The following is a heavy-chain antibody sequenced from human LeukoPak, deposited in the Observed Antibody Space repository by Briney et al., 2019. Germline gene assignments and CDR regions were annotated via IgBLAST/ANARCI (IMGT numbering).Heavy chain of an antibody. CDR3: AKDAPLSSGWD. CDR2: ISYDGSNK. Sequence: GRSLRLSCAASGFTFSSYAMHWVRQAPGKGLEWVAVISYDGSNKYYADSVKGRFTISRDNSKNTLYLQMNSLRAEDTAVYYCAKDAPLSSGWDWGQGTMVTVSS. CDR1: GFTFSSYA. V-gene: IGHV3-30-3*01. J-gene: IGHJ3*01. D-gene: IGHD6-19*01.